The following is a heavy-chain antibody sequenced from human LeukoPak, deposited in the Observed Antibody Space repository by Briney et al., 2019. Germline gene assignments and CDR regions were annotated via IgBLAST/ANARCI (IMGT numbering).Heavy chain of an antibody. V-gene: IGHV1-2*02. CDR3: ARGYCTNGVCSYFDY. J-gene: IGHJ4*02. Sequence: ASVKVSCKASGYTFTGYYMHWVRQAPGQGLEWMGWINPNSGGTNYAQKFQGRVTMTRDTSISTAYMELSRLRSDDTAVYYCARGYCTNGVCSYFDYWGQGILVTVSS. CDR2: INPNSGGT. CDR1: GYTFTGYY. D-gene: IGHD2-8*01.